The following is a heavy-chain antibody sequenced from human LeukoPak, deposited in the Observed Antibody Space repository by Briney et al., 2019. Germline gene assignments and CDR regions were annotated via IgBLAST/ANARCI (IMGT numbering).Heavy chain of an antibody. CDR1: GGPISSYY. Sequence: SDTLSLTCSVSGGPISSYYWRWIRQPAGKGLEWIGPISSSGSTNYNPSRKRRVTMSVDTSRSQSSLKLSSVTAADTAVYYCAGTAYHYSDYRGQGTLGTVSS. J-gene: IGHJ4*02. D-gene: IGHD3-16*01. CDR2: ISSSGST. CDR3: AGTAYHYSDY. V-gene: IGHV4-4*07.